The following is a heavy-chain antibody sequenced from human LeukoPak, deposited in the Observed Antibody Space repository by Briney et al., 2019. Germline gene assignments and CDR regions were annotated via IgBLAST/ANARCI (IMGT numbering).Heavy chain of an antibody. CDR2: ISSSGSTI. V-gene: IGHV3-48*03. CDR1: GFTFSSYE. J-gene: IGHJ4*02. D-gene: IGHD3-3*01. Sequence: GGSLRLSCAASGFTFSSYEMNWVRQAAGKGLEWVSYISSSGSTIYYADSVKGRFTISRDNAKNSLYLQMNSLRAEDTAVYYCARGHYDFWSGYYTGDYFDYWGQGTLVTVSS. CDR3: ARGHYDFWSGYYTGDYFDY.